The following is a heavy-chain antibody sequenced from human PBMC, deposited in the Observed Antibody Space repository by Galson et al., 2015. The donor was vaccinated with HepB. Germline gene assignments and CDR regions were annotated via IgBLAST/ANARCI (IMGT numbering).Heavy chain of an antibody. D-gene: IGHD3-22*01. Sequence: SVKVSCKASGYIFTRFAINWVRQAPGQGLEWMGWISVNTGKPTYAQGFTGRFVFSSDTSVSTAYLQISSLKAEDTAVYYCARDYYDGCSDYWGQGTLVTVSS. CDR2: ISVNTGKP. V-gene: IGHV7-4-1*02. CDR3: ARDYYDGCSDY. J-gene: IGHJ4*02. CDR1: GYIFTRFA.